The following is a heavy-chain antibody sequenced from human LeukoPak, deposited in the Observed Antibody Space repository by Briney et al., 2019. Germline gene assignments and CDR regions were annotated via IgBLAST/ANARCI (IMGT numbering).Heavy chain of an antibody. D-gene: IGHD4-17*01. CDR1: GGSISSYY. V-gene: IGHV4-4*07. Sequence: SETLSLTCTVSGGSISSYYWSWIRQPAGKGLEWIGRIYSSGNTKYNPSLKSRVTISVDTSKNQFSLKLSSVTAADTAVYYCARGPTAVTTNNWFDPWGQGTLVTVSS. CDR3: ARGPTAVTTNNWFDP. CDR2: IYSSGNT. J-gene: IGHJ5*02.